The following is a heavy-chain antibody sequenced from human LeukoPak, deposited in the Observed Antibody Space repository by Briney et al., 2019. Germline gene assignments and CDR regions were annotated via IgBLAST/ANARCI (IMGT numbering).Heavy chain of an antibody. CDR1: GFTFSTYG. CDR3: AKDRDAYGGYVNACFDY. CDR2: IRYDGSNK. D-gene: IGHD5-12*01. Sequence: GSLRLSCAASGFTFSTYGMHWVRQAPGKGLEWVAFIRYDGSNKYYTDSVKGRFTISRDNSKNTMYLQLNSLRAEDTAVYYCAKDRDAYGGYVNACFDYWGQGALVTVSS. J-gene: IGHJ4*02. V-gene: IGHV3-30*02.